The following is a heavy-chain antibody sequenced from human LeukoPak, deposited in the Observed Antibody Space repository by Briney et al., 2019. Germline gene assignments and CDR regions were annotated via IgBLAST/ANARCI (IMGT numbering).Heavy chain of an antibody. CDR3: ARGLDYGDNYNWFAP. CDR2: INHSGST. J-gene: IGHJ5*02. Sequence: SETLSLTCAVYGGSFSGYYWSWIRQPPGKGLEWIGEINHSGSTNYNPSLKSRVTISVDTSKNQFSLKLSSVTAANTAVYYCARGLDYGDNYNWFAPWGQGTLVTVSS. CDR1: GGSFSGYY. D-gene: IGHD4-17*01. V-gene: IGHV4-34*01.